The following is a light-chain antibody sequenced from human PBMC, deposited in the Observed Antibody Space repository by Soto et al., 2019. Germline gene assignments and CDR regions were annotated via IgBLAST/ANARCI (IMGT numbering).Light chain of an antibody. CDR3: PSYDSSLSGAV. CDR2: GNS. CDR1: SSNIGAGYD. V-gene: IGLV1-40*01. Sequence: QSVLTQPPSVSGAPGQRVTISCTGSSSNIGAGYDVHWYPQLPGTAPKLLIYGNSNRPSGVPDRFSGSKSGTSASLAITGLQAEDEADYYCPSYDSSLSGAVFGGGTQLTVL. J-gene: IGLJ7*01.